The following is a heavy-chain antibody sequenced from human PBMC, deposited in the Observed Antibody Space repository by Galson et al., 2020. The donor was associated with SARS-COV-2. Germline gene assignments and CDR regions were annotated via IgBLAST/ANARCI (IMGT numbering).Heavy chain of an antibody. V-gene: IGHV3-21*01. D-gene: IGHD2-2*01. CDR3: ARDGQVPVPGAGYNYYYYAMDV. CDR1: GFSFSTYN. J-gene: IGHJ6*02. Sequence: GGSLRLSCEASGFSFSTYNMNWVRQAPGKGLEWVSSISSRSTYIFYADSVKGRFTISRDNANKSLFLQMNSLRAEDTAIYYCARDGQVPVPGAGYNYYYYAMDVWGQGTTVTVSS. CDR2: ISSRSTYI.